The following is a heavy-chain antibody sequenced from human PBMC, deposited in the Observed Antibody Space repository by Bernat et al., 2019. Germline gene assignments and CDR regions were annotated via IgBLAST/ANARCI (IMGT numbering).Heavy chain of an antibody. V-gene: IGHV6-1*01. J-gene: IGHJ3*02. CDR1: GDSVSSNSAA. D-gene: IGHD6-13*01. CDR2: TYYRSKWYN. CDR3: AKTGYSSNSDAFDI. Sequence: QVQLQQSGPGLVKPSQTLSLTCTISGDSVSSNSAAWNWIRQSPSRGLEWLGRTYYRSKWYNDYTVSVKSRITINPDTSKNQFSLQLNSVTPEDTAVYYCAKTGYSSNSDAFDIWGQGTMVTVSS.